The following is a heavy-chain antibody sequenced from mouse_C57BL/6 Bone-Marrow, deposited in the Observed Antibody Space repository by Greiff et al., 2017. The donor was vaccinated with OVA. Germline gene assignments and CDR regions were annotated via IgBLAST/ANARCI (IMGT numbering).Heavy chain of an antibody. J-gene: IGHJ2*01. CDR3: ARLGTTVVANFDY. D-gene: IGHD1-1*01. CDR1: GFTFSDYY. CDR2: INYDGSST. Sequence: EVKVVESEGGLVQPGSSMKLSCTASGFTFSDYYMAWVRQVPEKGLEWVANINYDGSSTYYLDSLKSRFIISRDNAKNILYLQMSSLKSEDTATYYCARLGTTVVANFDYWGQGTTLTVSS. V-gene: IGHV5-16*01.